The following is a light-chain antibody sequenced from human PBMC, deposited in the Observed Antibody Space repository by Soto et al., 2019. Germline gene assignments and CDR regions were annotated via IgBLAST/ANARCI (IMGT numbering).Light chain of an antibody. CDR1: SSDVGGYNY. J-gene: IGLJ1*01. CDR2: DVT. CDR3: NSYSSTSTYV. Sequence: SVLTQPASVSGSPGQAITISCTGTSSDVGGYNYVSWYQQHPGKAPKLMIYDVTNRPSGVSNRFPGSKSGNTASLTISGLQAEDEADYFCNSYSSTSTYVFGTGTKVTVL. V-gene: IGLV2-14*03.